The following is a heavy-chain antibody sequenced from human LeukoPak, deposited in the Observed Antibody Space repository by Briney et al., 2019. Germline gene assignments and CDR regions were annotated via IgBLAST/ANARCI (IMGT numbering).Heavy chain of an antibody. V-gene: IGHV3-48*03. CDR3: AELGITMIGGV. J-gene: IGHJ6*04. CDR1: GFTFSSYI. CDR2: ISSSGSTI. Sequence: GGSLRLSCAASGFTFSSYIMNWVRQAPGKGLEWVSYISSSGSTIYYADSVKGRFTISRDNAKNSLYLQMNSLRAEDTAVYYCAELGITMIGGVWGKGTTVTISS. D-gene: IGHD3-10*02.